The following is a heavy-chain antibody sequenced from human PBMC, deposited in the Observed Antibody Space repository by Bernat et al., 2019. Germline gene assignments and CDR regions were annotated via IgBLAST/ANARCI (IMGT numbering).Heavy chain of an antibody. CDR2: IINDGSDQ. D-gene: IGHD3-3*01. Sequence: EVLLVESGGGLVQPGGSLRLSCAASGFTFTDYWMHWVRQAPGKGLVWVSRIINDGSDQIYADSVKGRFTLSRDNAKNTLYLQMNSLRVEDTAVYYCARGGWSHGFDIWGQGTMVTVSS. V-gene: IGHV3-74*01. CDR3: ARGGWSHGFDI. CDR1: GFTFTDYW. J-gene: IGHJ3*02.